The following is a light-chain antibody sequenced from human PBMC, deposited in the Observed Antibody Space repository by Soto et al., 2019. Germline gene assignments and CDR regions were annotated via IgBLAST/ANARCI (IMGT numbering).Light chain of an antibody. Sequence: QSVLTQPRSVSGSPGQSVTISCTGTSSDVGGYNYVSWYQQHPGKAPKLMIYDVSKRPSGVPDRFSGSKSGNTASLTISGLQAEDDADYYCCSYAVSYKGYVFVTGTKLTVL. V-gene: IGLV2-11*01. CDR1: SSDVGGYNY. CDR3: CSYAVSYKGYV. J-gene: IGLJ1*01. CDR2: DVS.